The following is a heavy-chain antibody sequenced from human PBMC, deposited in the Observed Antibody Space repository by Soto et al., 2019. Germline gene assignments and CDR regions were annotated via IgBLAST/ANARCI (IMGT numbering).Heavy chain of an antibody. D-gene: IGHD2-21*02. CDR3: ARGAYCGGDCYSWFDY. J-gene: IGHJ4*02. CDR2: IYHSGST. Sequence: LSLTCAVSGGSISSGGYSWSWIRQPPGKGLEWIGYIYHSGSTYYNPSLKSRVTISVDRSKNQFSLKLSSVTAADTAVYYCARGAYCGGDCYSWFDYWGQGTLVTVSS. CDR1: GGSISSGGYS. V-gene: IGHV4-30-2*01.